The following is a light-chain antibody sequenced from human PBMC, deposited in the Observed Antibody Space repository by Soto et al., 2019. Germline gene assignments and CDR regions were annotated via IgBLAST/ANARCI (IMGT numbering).Light chain of an antibody. CDR1: QSIDNY. CDR3: QQTYDTPTT. Sequence: DIQMTQSPSSLSASVGDRVTITCRASQSIDNYLNWYQQKPGKAPNLVIYAVTTLQGGVPSRFSGSAPETDFTLTISSLQPEDFATYYCQQTYDTPTTFGQGTKLQI. V-gene: IGKV1-39*01. CDR2: AVT. J-gene: IGKJ2*01.